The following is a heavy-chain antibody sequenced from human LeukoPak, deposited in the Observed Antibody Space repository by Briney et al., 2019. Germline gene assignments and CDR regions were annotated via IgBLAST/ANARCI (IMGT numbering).Heavy chain of an antibody. CDR2: ISGSGGST. J-gene: IGHJ4*02. Sequence: GGSLRLSCAASGFTFSNFAMSWVRQAPGKGLEWVSTISGSGGSTFYADSVKGRFPISRDNSKNTLYVQMTSLRAEDTAIYYCAKGSDYYGSVTSKKTDWGQGTLVTVSS. D-gene: IGHD3-10*01. V-gene: IGHV3-23*01. CDR1: GFTFSNFA. CDR3: AKGSDYYGSVTSKKTD.